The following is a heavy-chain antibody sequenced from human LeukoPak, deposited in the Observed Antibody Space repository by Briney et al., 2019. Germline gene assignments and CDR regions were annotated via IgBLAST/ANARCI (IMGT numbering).Heavy chain of an antibody. CDR3: AKDRSGWDLLERFDY. Sequence: GGSLRLSCAASGFTFSSYAMSWVRQAPGKGLEWVSAISGSGGSTYYADSVKGRFTISRDNSKNTLYLQMNSLRAEDTAVYYCAKDRSGWDLLERFDYWGQGTLVTVSS. V-gene: IGHV3-23*01. CDR2: ISGSGGST. J-gene: IGHJ4*02. D-gene: IGHD1-26*01. CDR1: GFTFSSYA.